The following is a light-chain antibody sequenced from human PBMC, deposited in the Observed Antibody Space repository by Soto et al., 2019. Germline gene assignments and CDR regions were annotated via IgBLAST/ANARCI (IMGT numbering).Light chain of an antibody. CDR1: SSDVGAYNY. CDR2: EVT. V-gene: IGLV2-14*01. CDR3: SSKRDSSTLFV. Sequence: QSVPAQPASVSGSPGQSITISCTGTSSDVGAYNYVSWYQHHPGKVPKLLIYEVTNRPSGVSDRFSASKSGNTASLTISGLQAEDEADYYCSSKRDSSTLFVFGTGTKVTVL. J-gene: IGLJ1*01.